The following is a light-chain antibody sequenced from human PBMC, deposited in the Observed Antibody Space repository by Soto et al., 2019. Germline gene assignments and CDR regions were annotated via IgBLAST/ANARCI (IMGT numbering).Light chain of an antibody. Sequence: QSVLTQPPSASGTPGQRVTISCSGSTSHIGSNSVFWYQQLPGTAPKLLIYTNDQRPSGVPDRFSGSKSGSSASLAISGLQPEDEADYYCATWDDSLDGPVVFGGGTKLTVL. J-gene: IGLJ2*01. CDR3: ATWDDSLDGPVV. V-gene: IGLV1-44*01. CDR1: TSHIGSNS. CDR2: TND.